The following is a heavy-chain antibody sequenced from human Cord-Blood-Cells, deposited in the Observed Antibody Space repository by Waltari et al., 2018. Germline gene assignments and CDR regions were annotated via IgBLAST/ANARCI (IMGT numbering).Heavy chain of an antibody. CDR1: GGTFSSSP. CDR3: ARDGSSSYNWFDP. V-gene: IGHV1-69*01. J-gene: IGHJ5*02. Sequence: QVQLVQSGAEVKKPGPSVKVSCTASGGTFSSSPITWFRQAPGQGLEWMGGSIPIFGTANYAQKFQGRVTITADESTRTAYMELSSLRSEDTAVYYCARDGSSSYNWFDPWGQGTLVTVSS. D-gene: IGHD6-13*01. CDR2: SIPIFGTA.